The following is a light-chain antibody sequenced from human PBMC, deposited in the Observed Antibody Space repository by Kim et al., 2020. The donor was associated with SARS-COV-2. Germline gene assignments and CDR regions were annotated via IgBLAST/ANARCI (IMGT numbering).Light chain of an antibody. CDR2: AAS. CDR3: QQSYRTPYT. CDR1: QSIGTY. J-gene: IGKJ2*01. Sequence: SASRGDRVTITCRASQSIGTYLNGYQHKPGKAPRRLIYAASSRPTLTPSRFSGSGSGTDFTLTISSLHPEDFAVYFCQQSYRTPYTFGQGTKLEI. V-gene: IGKV1-39*01.